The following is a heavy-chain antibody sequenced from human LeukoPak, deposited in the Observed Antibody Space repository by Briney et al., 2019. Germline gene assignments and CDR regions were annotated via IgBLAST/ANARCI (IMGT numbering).Heavy chain of an antibody. CDR3: AKDIVVVTRRAFDI. J-gene: IGHJ3*02. V-gene: IGHV3-23*01. CDR1: GFTVSNYY. CDR2: ISGSGGST. D-gene: IGHD2-21*02. Sequence: GGSLRLSCAASGFTVSNYYMSWVRQAPGKGLEWVSAISGSGGSTYYADSVKGRFTISRDNSKNTLYLQMNSLRAEDTAVYYCAKDIVVVTRRAFDIWGQGTMVTVSS.